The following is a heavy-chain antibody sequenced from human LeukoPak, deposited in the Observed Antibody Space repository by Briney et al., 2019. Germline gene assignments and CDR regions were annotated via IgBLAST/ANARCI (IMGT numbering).Heavy chain of an antibody. Sequence: GASVKVSCKASGYTFTGYYMHWVRQAPGQGLEWMGWINPNSGGTNYAQKFQGRVTMTRDTSISTAYMELSRLRSDDTAVYYCARDPLYSSSSNWFDPWGQGTQVTVSS. J-gene: IGHJ5*02. CDR1: GYTFTGYY. CDR3: ARDPLYSSSSNWFDP. V-gene: IGHV1-2*02. CDR2: INPNSGGT. D-gene: IGHD6-6*01.